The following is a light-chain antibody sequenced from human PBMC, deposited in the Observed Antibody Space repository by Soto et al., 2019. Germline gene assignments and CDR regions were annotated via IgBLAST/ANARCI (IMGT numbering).Light chain of an antibody. CDR1: QTISGY. CDR3: QQYDNYPLT. CDR2: AAS. J-gene: IGKJ4*01. Sequence: DIQMTQSPSSLSASVGDRITITCRASQTISGYLNWYQQKPGKAPKLLISAASSLRSGVPTRFSGSGSGTDFTLTITSLQPGDFATYYCQQYDNYPLTFGGGTKVEI. V-gene: IGKV1-39*01.